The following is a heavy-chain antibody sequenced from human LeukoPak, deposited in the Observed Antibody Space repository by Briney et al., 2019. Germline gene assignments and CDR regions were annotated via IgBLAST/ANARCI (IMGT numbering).Heavy chain of an antibody. CDR2: IYYSGST. J-gene: IGHJ4*02. V-gene: IGHV4-39*01. CDR3: TLRDF. Sequence: SETLSLTCTVSGGSISGSTYYWGWVRQPPGKGLEWIGSIYYSGSTYYNPSLKSRVTISVDTAKNQFSLKLSSVTAADTAVYFCTLRDFWGQGSLVTVSS. CDR1: GGSISGSTYY.